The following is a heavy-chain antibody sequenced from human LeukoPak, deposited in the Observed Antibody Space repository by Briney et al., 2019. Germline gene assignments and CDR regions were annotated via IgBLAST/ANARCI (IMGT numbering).Heavy chain of an antibody. Sequence: GGSLRLSCVASEFAFTGHSMHWVRQAPGKGLEWVAVVSNDGKTIFYADSLKGRFTISRDNSKNTLYLQMNSLRAEDTAVYYCARVGRRWFGPLDPSEYFQHWGQGTLVTVSS. V-gene: IGHV3-30*04. J-gene: IGHJ1*01. CDR1: EFAFTGHS. D-gene: IGHD3-10*01. CDR2: VSNDGKTI. CDR3: ARVGRRWFGPLDPSEYFQH.